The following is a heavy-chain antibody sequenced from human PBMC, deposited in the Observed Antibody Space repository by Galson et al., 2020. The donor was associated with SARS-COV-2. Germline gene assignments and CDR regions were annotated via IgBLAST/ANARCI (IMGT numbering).Heavy chain of an antibody. CDR2: IYYSGST. J-gene: IGHJ4*02. Sequence: SETLSLTCTVSGGSISSSSYYWGWIRQPPGKGLEWIGSIYYSGSTYYNPSLKSRVTISVDTSKNQFSLKLSSVTAADTAVYYCARGRRESWIQLWVRGAFGDWGQGTLVTVS. D-gene: IGHD5-18*01. V-gene: IGHV4-39*07. CDR3: ARGRRESWIQLWVRGAFGD. CDR1: GGSISSSSYY.